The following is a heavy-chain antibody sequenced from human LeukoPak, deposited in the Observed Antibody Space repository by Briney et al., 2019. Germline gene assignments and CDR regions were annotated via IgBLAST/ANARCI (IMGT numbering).Heavy chain of an antibody. D-gene: IGHD2-21*02. J-gene: IGHJ4*02. CDR1: GFTFSGYA. CDR2: IPSNGGTT. V-gene: IGHV3-64D*06. Sequence: PGGSLRLSCSASGFTFSGYAMHWVRQAPGKGLEYVSGIPSNGGTTYYADSVKGRFTISRDNSKNTLYLQMSSLRAEDTAVYFCVRDRVVVTATFDCWDQGTLVTVSS. CDR3: VRDRVVVTATFDC.